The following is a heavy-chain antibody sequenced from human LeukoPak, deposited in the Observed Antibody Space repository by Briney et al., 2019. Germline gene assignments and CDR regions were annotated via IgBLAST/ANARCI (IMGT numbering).Heavy chain of an antibody. D-gene: IGHD3-10*01. CDR3: ARESDQYMVRGVIPFDY. CDR2: IYYSGST. J-gene: IGHJ4*02. Sequence: SETLSLTCTVSGGSISSSSYYWGWIRQPPGKGLEWIGSIYYSGSTYYNPSLKSRVTISADTSKNQFSLKLSSVTAADTAVYYCARESDQYMVRGVIPFDYWGQGTLVTVSS. V-gene: IGHV4-39*07. CDR1: GGSISSSSYY.